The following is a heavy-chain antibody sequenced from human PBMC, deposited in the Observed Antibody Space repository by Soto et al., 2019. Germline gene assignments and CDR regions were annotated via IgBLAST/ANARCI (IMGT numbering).Heavy chain of an antibody. V-gene: IGHV3-7*01. CDR3: SSWGFIVATNWYFDL. D-gene: IGHD5-12*01. CDR2: IKQDGSEK. CDR1: GFSLSSYW. Sequence: VGSLRLSCAASGFSLSSYWMSWVRQAPGKGLEWVANIKQDGSEKYYVDSVKGRFTISRDNAKNSLYLQMNSLRAEDTAVYYCSSWGFIVATNWYFDLWGRGTLVTVSS. J-gene: IGHJ2*01.